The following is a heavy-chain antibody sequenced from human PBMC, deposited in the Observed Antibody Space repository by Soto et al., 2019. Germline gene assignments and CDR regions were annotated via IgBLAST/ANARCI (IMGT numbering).Heavy chain of an antibody. D-gene: IGHD2-2*01. J-gene: IGHJ5*02. CDR1: GGSISSGGYY. CDR2: IYYSGST. V-gene: IGHV4-31*03. CDR3: ARGGNRDIVVVPAAMDNWFDP. Sequence: QVQLQESGPGLVKPSQTLSLTCTVSGGSISSGGYYWSWIRQHPVKGLEWIGYIYYSGSTYYNPSLKSRVTISVDTSKNQFSLKLSSVTAADTAVYYCARGGNRDIVVVPAAMDNWFDPWGQGTLVTVSS.